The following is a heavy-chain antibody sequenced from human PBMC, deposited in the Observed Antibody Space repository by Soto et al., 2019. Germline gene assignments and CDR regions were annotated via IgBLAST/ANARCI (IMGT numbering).Heavy chain of an antibody. CDR3: AARDYYDSSGSFS. V-gene: IGHV4-61*01. Sequence: SETLSLTCTVSGGSVSSGSYYWSWIRQAPGKGLEWIGYIYYSGSTNYNPSLKSRVTISVDTSKNQFSLKLSSVTAADTAVYYCAARDYYDSSGSFSWGQGTLVTVSS. CDR2: IYYSGST. J-gene: IGHJ5*02. D-gene: IGHD3-22*01. CDR1: GGSVSSGSYY.